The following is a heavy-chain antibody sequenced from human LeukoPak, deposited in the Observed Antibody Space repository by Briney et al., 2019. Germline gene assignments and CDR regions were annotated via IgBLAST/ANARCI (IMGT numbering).Heavy chain of an antibody. D-gene: IGHD6-25*01. J-gene: IGHJ4*01. V-gene: IGHV4-59*01. Sequence: SETLSLTCTVSGGSISSYYWSWIRQPSGKGLEWIGYIYYSGSTNYNPSLKSRVTISVDTSKNQFSLKLSSVTAADTAVYYCARPPGDKQRPPRPTYFDYGAKEPW. CDR3: ARPPGDKQRPPRPTYFDY. CDR1: GGSISSYY. CDR2: IYYSGST.